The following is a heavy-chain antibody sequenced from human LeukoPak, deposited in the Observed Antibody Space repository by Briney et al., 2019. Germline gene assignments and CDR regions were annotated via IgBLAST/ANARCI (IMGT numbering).Heavy chain of an antibody. J-gene: IGHJ3*02. CDR1: GGSISSGGYS. V-gene: IGHV4-30-2*01. D-gene: IGHD7-27*01. Sequence: NPSRTLSLTCAVSGGSISSGGYSWSWIRQPPGKGLEWIGYIYHSGSTYYNPSLKSRVTISVDRSKNQFSLKLSSVTAADTAVYYCARGAGEPSDAFDIWGQGTMVTVSS. CDR3: ARGAGEPSDAFDI. CDR2: IYHSGST.